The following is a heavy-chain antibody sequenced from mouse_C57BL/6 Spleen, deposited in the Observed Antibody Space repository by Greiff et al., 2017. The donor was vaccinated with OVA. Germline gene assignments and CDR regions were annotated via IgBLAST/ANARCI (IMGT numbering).Heavy chain of an antibody. D-gene: IGHD2-5*01. CDR2: IDPSDSET. Sequence: QVQLQQPGAELVRPGSSVKLSCKASGYTFTSYWMHWVKQRPIQGLEWIGNIDPSDSETHYNQKFKDKATLTVDKSSSTAYMQLSSLTSEDSAVYYCARGGLYSNYGHFDYWGQGTTLTVSS. J-gene: IGHJ2*01. CDR1: GYTFTSYW. V-gene: IGHV1-52*01. CDR3: ARGGLYSNYGHFDY.